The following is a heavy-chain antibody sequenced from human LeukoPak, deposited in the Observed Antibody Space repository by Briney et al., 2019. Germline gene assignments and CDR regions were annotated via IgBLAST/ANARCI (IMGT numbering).Heavy chain of an antibody. J-gene: IGHJ4*02. CDR1: GFSFSSYG. CDR3: AKFKSGGYSYGYFYFDY. D-gene: IGHD5-18*01. V-gene: IGHV3-33*06. CDR2: IWSHGNRK. Sequence: GGSLRLSCIPSGFSFSSYGMHWVRQAPGKGLEWVAVIWSHGNRKHHSDSVEGRFAISRDNSKNILYLQMNNLRAEDTAVYYCAKFKSGGYSYGYFYFDYWGQGTLVTVSS.